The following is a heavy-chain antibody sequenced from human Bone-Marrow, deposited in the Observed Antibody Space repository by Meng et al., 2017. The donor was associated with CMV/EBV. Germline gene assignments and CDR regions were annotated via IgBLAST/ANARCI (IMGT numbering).Heavy chain of an antibody. V-gene: IGHV4-4*02. CDR2: IYHSGST. D-gene: IGHD3-16*01. CDR3: ASWGPYYYGMDV. CDR1: GGSISSSNW. J-gene: IGHJ6*02. Sequence: VSLRLSCAVSGGSISSSNWWSWVRQPPGKGLEWIGEIYHSGSTNYNPSLKSRVTISVDKSKNQFSLKLSSVTAADTAVYYCASWGPYYYGMDVWGQGTTVTVSS.